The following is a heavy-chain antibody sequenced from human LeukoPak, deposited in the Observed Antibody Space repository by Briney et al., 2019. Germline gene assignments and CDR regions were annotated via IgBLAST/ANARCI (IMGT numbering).Heavy chain of an antibody. Sequence: PGGSLRLSCAASGFTFSNYPMSFVRQAPGKGLEWVSTSGGGDGTYYAESVRGRFTISRDESKSTLYPQMSNLRAEDTAIYYCAKDLRGRLLRYFDYWGRGTLVTVSS. CDR1: GFTFSNYP. CDR2: SGGGDGT. V-gene: IGHV3-23*01. CDR3: AKDLRGRLLRYFDY. J-gene: IGHJ4*02. D-gene: IGHD3-16*01.